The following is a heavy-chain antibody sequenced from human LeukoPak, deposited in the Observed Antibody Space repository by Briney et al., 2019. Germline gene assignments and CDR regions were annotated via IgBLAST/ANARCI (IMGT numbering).Heavy chain of an antibody. J-gene: IGHJ4*02. CDR3: AKSLGAWGIFDY. V-gene: IGHV3-53*01. D-gene: IGHD1-26*01. Sequence: PGGSLRLSCAASGFTVSSNYMSWVRQAPRRGLEWVSLVLASGEKTYSADSVKGRFTISRDNSKNALYLQMNSLRVEDTAVYYCAKSLGAWGIFDYWGQGILVTVSS. CDR2: LASGEKT. CDR1: GFTVSSNY.